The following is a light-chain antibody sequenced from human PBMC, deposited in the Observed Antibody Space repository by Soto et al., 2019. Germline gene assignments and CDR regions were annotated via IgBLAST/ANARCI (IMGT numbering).Light chain of an antibody. CDR3: QQFGTSPQT. V-gene: IGKV3-20*01. CDR1: QTVRSSY. Sequence: EIVLTQSPGTLSLSPGERATLSCRASQTVRSSYLAWYQQKPGQAPRLLFYGPSTRATGVPDRFTGRRSGTDFTLTISRLEPEDFALYYCQQFGTSPQTFGQGTKVDIK. J-gene: IGKJ1*01. CDR2: GPS.